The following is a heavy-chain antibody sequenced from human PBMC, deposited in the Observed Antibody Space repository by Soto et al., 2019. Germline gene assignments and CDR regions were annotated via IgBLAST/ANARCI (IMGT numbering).Heavy chain of an antibody. CDR3: ARISWNDQDGAFDI. D-gene: IGHD1-1*01. Sequence: EVQLVESGGGLVQPGGSLRLSCAASGFTVSRNYMSWVRQAPGKGLEWVSVIYSGGSTYYADSVKGRFTISRHNSKNTLYLQMNSLKAEDTAVYYCARISWNDQDGAFDIWGQGTMVTVSS. V-gene: IGHV3-53*04. CDR2: IYSGGST. J-gene: IGHJ3*02. CDR1: GFTVSRNY.